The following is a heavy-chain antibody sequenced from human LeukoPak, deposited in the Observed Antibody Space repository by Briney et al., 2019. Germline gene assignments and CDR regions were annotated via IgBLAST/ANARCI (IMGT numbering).Heavy chain of an antibody. CDR2: IRQDGSDK. V-gene: IGHV3-7*01. CDR1: GFTFSTYW. D-gene: IGHD2-2*01. CDR3: ARDHCSSTRCEMDV. J-gene: IGHJ6*04. Sequence: GGSLRLSCAVSGFTFSTYWMSWVRQAPGKGLEWVANIRQDGSDKYYVDSVKGRFTISRDNAKNSLYLQMNSLRAEDTAVYYCARDHCSSTRCEMDVWGKGTTVTVSS.